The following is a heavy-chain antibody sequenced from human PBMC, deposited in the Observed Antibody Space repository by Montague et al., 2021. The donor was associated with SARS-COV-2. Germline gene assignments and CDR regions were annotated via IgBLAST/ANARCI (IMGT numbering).Heavy chain of an antibody. CDR3: ARRIDYYGIDV. V-gene: IGHV4-61*02. Sequence: TLSLTCTVSGGSISRDSYYWSWIRQPAGKGLEWIVRIHTSGNTKYIPSLKSRVTISVDTSKNQFSLKLSSVTAADTSVYYCARRIDYYGIDVWGQGTTVTVSS. CDR2: IHTSGNT. D-gene: IGHD1-26*01. CDR1: GGSISRDSYY. J-gene: IGHJ6*02.